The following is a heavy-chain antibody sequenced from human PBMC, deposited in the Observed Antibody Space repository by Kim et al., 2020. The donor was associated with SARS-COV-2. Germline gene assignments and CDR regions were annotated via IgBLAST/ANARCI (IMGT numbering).Heavy chain of an antibody. CDR2: IYYSGST. CDR1: GGSISSSSYY. Sequence: SETLSLTCTVSGGSISSSSYYWGWIRQPPGKGLEWIGSIYYSGSTYYNPSLKSRVTISVDTSKNQFSLKLSSVTAADTAVYYCARTFGELFDFDYWGQGTLVTVSS. CDR3: ARTFGELFDFDY. D-gene: IGHD3-10*01. V-gene: IGHV4-39*01. J-gene: IGHJ4*02.